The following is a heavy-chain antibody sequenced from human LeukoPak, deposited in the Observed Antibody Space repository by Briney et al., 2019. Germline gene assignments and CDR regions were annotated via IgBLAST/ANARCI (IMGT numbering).Heavy chain of an antibody. J-gene: IGHJ3*02. CDR3: ARERGGYDLGDAFDI. CDR1: GFTFSSYG. Sequence: GGSLRLSCAASGFTFSSYGMHWVRQAPGKGLEWVAFIRYDGSNKYYADSVKGRFTISRDNAKNSLYLQMNSLRAEDTAVYYCARERGGYDLGDAFDIWGQGTMVTVSS. D-gene: IGHD5-12*01. CDR2: IRYDGSNK. V-gene: IGHV3-30*02.